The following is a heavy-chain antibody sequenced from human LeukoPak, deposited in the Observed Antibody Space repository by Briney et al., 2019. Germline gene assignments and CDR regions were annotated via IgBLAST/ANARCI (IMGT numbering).Heavy chain of an antibody. J-gene: IGHJ3*02. Sequence: ASVKVSCKASGYTFITYYIHWVRQAPGLRPEWMGIMNPYGGRTTYAQKFHRRLTVTSDTSTSQVYLDLCSLTSEDTAVYYCARGSISSAHSGYGDAFDIWGQGTMVTVSS. CDR2: MNPYGGRT. CDR1: GYTFITYY. V-gene: IGHV1-46*03. D-gene: IGHD5-12*01. CDR3: ARGSISSAHSGYGDAFDI.